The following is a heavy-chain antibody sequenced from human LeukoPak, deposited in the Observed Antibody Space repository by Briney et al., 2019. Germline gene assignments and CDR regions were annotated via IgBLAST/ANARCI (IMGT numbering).Heavy chain of an antibody. CDR2: IYYSGST. J-gene: IGHJ4*02. D-gene: IGHD6-19*01. Sequence: PSETLSLTCTVSGGSISSSSYYWGWIRQPPGKGLEWIGSIYYSGSTYYNPSLRSRVTISVDTSKNQFSLKLSSATAADTAVYYCARQGAVAANDYWGQGTLVTVSS. CDR3: ARQGAVAANDY. V-gene: IGHV4-39*01. CDR1: GGSISSSSYY.